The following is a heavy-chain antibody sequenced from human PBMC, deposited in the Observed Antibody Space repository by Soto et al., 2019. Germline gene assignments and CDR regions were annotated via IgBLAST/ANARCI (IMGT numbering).Heavy chain of an antibody. V-gene: IGHV1-18*01. CDR2: ISGYNGNT. D-gene: IGHD3-10*01. CDR3: ARGLTRFGESTDPCDV. Sequence: VQSGAEVKNPGASVTVSCKASGYEFDNYGISWVRQAPGQGLEWMGWISGYNGNTNSAENFHGRVTMTRDTSTRIAYMELKSLRSDDTAVYYCARGLTRFGESTDPCDVWGQGTMVTVSS. J-gene: IGHJ3*01. CDR1: GYEFDNYG.